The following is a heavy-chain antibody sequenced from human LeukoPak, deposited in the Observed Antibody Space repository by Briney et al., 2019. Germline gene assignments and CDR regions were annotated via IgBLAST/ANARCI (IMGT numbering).Heavy chain of an antibody. CDR2: ISSSSTM. J-gene: IGHJ4*02. V-gene: IGHV3-48*02. CDR3: ARDGEMATITDY. CDR1: GFTFSSYS. D-gene: IGHD5-24*01. Sequence: GGSLRLSCAASGFTFSSYSMNWVRQAPGKGLEWVSYISSSSTMYYADSVKGRFTISRDNAKNSPYLQMNSLRDEDTAVYYCARDGEMATITDYWGQGTLVTVSS.